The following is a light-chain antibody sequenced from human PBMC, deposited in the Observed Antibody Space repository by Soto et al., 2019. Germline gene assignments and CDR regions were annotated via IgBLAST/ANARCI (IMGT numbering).Light chain of an antibody. J-gene: IGLJ2*01. CDR3: QAWDSSTVV. CDR1: KLGYKY. CDR2: QDN. V-gene: IGLV3-1*01. Sequence: SYELTQPPSVSVSPGQTASITCSGDKLGYKYACWYQQKPGQSPVLVIYQDNKRPSGIPERFSGSNSGNTATLTISGTQAMDEADYYCQAWDSSTVVSGGGTKLTVL.